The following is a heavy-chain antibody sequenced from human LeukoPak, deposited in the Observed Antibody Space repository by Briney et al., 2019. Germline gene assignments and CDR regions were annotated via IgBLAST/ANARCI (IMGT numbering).Heavy chain of an antibody. Sequence: SETLSLTCTVSGGSISSSSYYWGWIRQPPGKGLEWIGSIYYSGSTYYNPSLKSRVTISVDTSTNQFSLKLSSVTAADTAVYYCARTKGGLSIAAQRFDYWGQGTLVTVSS. J-gene: IGHJ4*02. CDR1: GGSISSSSYY. V-gene: IGHV4-39*01. CDR2: IYYSGST. D-gene: IGHD6-6*01. CDR3: ARTKGGLSIAAQRFDY.